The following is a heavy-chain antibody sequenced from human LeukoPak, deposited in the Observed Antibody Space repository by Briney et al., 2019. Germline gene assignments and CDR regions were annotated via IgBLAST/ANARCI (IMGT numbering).Heavy chain of an antibody. D-gene: IGHD1-26*01. Sequence: SETLSLTCTVSGGSISSYYWSWTRQPPGKGLEWIGYIYTSGSTNYNPSLKSRVTISVDTSKNQFSLKLSSVTAADTAVYYCARHAVVGFDYWGQGTLVTVSS. CDR3: ARHAVVGFDY. CDR1: GGSISSYY. V-gene: IGHV4-4*09. J-gene: IGHJ4*02. CDR2: IYTSGST.